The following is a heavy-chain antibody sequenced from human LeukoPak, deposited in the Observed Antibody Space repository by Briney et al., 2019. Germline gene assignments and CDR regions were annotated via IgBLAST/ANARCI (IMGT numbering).Heavy chain of an antibody. CDR1: AFTFRSNA. CDR2: ISYDGTDK. Sequence: GGSPRLSCAASAFTFRSNAMHWVRQAPGKGLEWVAVISYDGTDKDYADSVRGRFTISRDNSKNTLYLQMNSLRPEDTAVFYCASDRISAVATDWFDPWGQGTLVTVSS. CDR3: ASDRISAVATDWFDP. V-gene: IGHV3-30*04. D-gene: IGHD2-15*01. J-gene: IGHJ5*02.